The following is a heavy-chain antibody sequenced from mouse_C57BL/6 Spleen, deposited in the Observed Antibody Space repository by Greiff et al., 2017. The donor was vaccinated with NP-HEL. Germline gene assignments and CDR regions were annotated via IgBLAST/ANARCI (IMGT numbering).Heavy chain of an antibody. V-gene: IGHV1-50*01. Sequence: QVQLQQPGAELVKPGASVKLSCKASGYTFTSYWMQWVKQRPGQGLEWIGEIDPSDRYTNYNQKFKGKATLTVDTSSSTAYMQLSSLTSEDSAVYYCARHDYYGSSYVAYWGQGTLVTVSA. CDR1: GYTFTSYW. J-gene: IGHJ3*01. D-gene: IGHD1-1*01. CDR2: IDPSDRYT. CDR3: ARHDYYGSSYVAY.